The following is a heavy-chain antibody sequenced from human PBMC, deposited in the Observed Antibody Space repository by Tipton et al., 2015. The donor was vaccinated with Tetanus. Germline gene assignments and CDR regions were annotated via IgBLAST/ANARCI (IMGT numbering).Heavy chain of an antibody. CDR2: IYYSAST. D-gene: IGHD6-19*01. CDR1: GVSISSYY. J-gene: IGHJ4*02. CDR3: ARDRNGWYGGEYDLEC. V-gene: IGHV4-59*01. Sequence: TLSLTCTVSGVSISSYYWSWIRQPPGKGLEWIGYIYYSASTNYNPSLKSRVTISVDTSKNQFSLKLSSVTAADTAVYYCARDRNGWYGGEYDLECWGKGTRVTVSS.